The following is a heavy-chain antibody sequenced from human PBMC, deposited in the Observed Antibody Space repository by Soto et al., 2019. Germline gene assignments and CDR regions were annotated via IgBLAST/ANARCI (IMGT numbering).Heavy chain of an antibody. CDR1: GFIFSSYA. V-gene: IGHV3-23*01. J-gene: IGHJ5*02. D-gene: IGHD6-6*01. CDR3: AKDSVHNSYRTSSLEDCFGP. CDR2: ISGTGVNT. Sequence: EEQLLESGGGLVQPGGSLRLSCAASGFIFSSYAITWVRQAPGKGLEWVSTISGTGVNTYYADSVKGRFTVSRDNSKNTVWLKMNSLRAADSSVYYCAKDSVHNSYRTSSLEDCFGPWGQGTLVTVSS.